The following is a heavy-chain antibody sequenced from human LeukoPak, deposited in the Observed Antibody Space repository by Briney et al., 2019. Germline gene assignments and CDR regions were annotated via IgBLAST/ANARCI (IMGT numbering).Heavy chain of an antibody. D-gene: IGHD6-19*01. Sequence: GGSLRLSCTTSGFSFSEYAMSWFRQAPGKGLELVGFIRSEAYGGTTEYVASVKGRFTISRDDSESLAYLQMTSLKIEDTAVYYCTKGWGDYWGRGTLVTVSS. CDR3: TKGWGDY. V-gene: IGHV3-49*03. CDR2: IRSEAYGGTT. CDR1: GFSFSEYA. J-gene: IGHJ4*02.